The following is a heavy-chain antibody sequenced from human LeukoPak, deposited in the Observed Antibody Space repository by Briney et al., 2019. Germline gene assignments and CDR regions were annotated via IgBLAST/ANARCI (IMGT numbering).Heavy chain of an antibody. CDR1: GGSISSGGYY. CDR2: IYYSGST. V-gene: IGHV4-31*03. Sequence: SETLSLTCTVSGGSISSGGYYWSWIRQHPGKGLEWIGYIYYSGSTHYNPSLKSRVTIPVDTSKNQFSLKLSSVTAADTAVYYCARDMTDRWFDPWGQGTLVTVSS. J-gene: IGHJ5*02. CDR3: ARDMTDRWFDP. D-gene: IGHD1-14*01.